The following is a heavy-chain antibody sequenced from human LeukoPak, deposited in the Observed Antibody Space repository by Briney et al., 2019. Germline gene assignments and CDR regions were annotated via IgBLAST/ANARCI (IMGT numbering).Heavy chain of an antibody. CDR3: ARDYSGYHLLDY. D-gene: IGHD5-12*01. V-gene: IGHV4-39*02. CDR2: IYYSGST. J-gene: IGHJ4*02. CDR1: GGSISSSSYY. Sequence: ASETLSLTCTVSGGSISSSSYYWGWIRQPPGKGLEWIGSIYYSGSTYYNPSLKSRVTISVDTSKNQFSLKLSSVTAADTALYYCARDYSGYHLLDYWGQGTLVTVSS.